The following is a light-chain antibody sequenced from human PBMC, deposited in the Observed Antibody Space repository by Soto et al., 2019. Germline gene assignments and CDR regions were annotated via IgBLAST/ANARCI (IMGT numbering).Light chain of an antibody. CDR1: QSVRSNY. CDR2: GAS. V-gene: IGKV3-20*01. J-gene: IGKJ2*01. Sequence: EIVLTQSPGTLSLSPGESATLSCRASQSVRSNYLAWYQQKPGQAPRLLIFGASNRATGIPPRFSGRGSGTDFTLTISSLEPEDFAVYYCQQYGSSPPYTFGQGTKLEIK. CDR3: QQYGSSPPYT.